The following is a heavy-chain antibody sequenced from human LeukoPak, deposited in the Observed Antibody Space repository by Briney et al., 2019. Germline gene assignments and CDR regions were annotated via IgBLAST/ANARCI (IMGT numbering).Heavy chain of an antibody. CDR2: INHSGST. Sequence: SETLSLTCAVYGGSFSGYYWSWIRQPPGKGLEWIGEINHSGSTNYNPSLKSRVTISVDTSKNQFSLKLSSVTAADTAVYYCASSPHDAFDIWGQGTMVTVSS. V-gene: IGHV4-34*01. J-gene: IGHJ3*02. CDR1: GGSFSGYY. CDR3: ASSPHDAFDI.